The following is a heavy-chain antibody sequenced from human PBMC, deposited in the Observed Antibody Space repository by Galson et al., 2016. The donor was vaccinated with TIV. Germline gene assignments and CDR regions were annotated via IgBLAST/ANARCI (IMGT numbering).Heavy chain of an antibody. V-gene: IGHV3-21*01. CDR3: ARRPVVVVAATNGYYYYGMDV. Sequence: KGLEWVSSISSSSSFIYYADSVKGRFTISRDNAKNSLYLQMNSLRAEDTAVYYCARRPVVVVAATNGYYYYGMDVWGQGTTVTVSS. CDR2: ISSSSSFI. D-gene: IGHD2-15*01. J-gene: IGHJ6*02.